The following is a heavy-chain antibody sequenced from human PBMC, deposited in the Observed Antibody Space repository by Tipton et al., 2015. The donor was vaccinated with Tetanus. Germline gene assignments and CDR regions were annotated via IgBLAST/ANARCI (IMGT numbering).Heavy chain of an antibody. V-gene: IGHV6-1*01. D-gene: IGHD3-16*01. CDR2: TYFRSKWFT. J-gene: IGHJ4*02. Sequence: GLVKPSQTLPLTCAISGDRVSSNSVAWNWIRQSPSRGLEWLGRTYFRSKWFTDFAPSVKSRITIEPDTSKNQFFLQLYSVTPDDTAVYFCARGGGGPPFDSWGQGTLVTVSS. CDR1: GDRVSSNSVA. CDR3: ARGGGGPPFDS.